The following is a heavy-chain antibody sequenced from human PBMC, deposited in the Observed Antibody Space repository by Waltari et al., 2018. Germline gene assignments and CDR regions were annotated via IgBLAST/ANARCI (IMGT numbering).Heavy chain of an antibody. D-gene: IGHD5-12*01. CDR2: IYSGGNT. CDR3: ARDRGASGYDFDY. V-gene: IGHV3-53*01. J-gene: IGHJ4*02. CDR1: GFTVRTNF. Sequence: EVQLVESGGNLIHPGGSLRLSCAASGFTVRTNFISWVRQAPGKGLEWVSIIYSGGNTYYAGSVKGRFTISRDNYKNMVYLEMNSLRAEDTAVYYCARDRGASGYDFDYWGQGVLVTVSS.